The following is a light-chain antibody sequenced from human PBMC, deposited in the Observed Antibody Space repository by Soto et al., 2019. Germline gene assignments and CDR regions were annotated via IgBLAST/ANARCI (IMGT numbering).Light chain of an antibody. CDR1: QSVSSNY. Sequence: EIVLTQSPGTLSLSPGERASLSCRASQSVSSNYLAWYQQKPGQAPRLLIYGASSRATGIPDKFSGSGSGTDFTLTISRLEPEDFAVYYCQQYGSSPPNTFGQGTKLETK. V-gene: IGKV3-20*01. CDR3: QQYGSSPPNT. J-gene: IGKJ2*01. CDR2: GAS.